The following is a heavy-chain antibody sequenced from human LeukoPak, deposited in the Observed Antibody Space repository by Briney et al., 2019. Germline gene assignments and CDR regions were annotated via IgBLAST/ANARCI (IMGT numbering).Heavy chain of an antibody. Sequence: ASVKVSCKASGYTFTGYYIHWVRQAPGQGLEWMGWINPNSGGTIYSQKLQGRVTMTTDTSTSTAYMELRSLRSDDTAVYYCARVHYYDSRPHFDYWGQGTLVTVSS. CDR2: INPNSGGT. D-gene: IGHD3-22*01. V-gene: IGHV1-2*02. J-gene: IGHJ4*02. CDR1: GYTFTGYY. CDR3: ARVHYYDSRPHFDY.